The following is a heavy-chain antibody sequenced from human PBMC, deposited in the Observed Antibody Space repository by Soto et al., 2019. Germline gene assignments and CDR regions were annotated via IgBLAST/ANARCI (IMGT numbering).Heavy chain of an antibody. D-gene: IGHD4-17*01. J-gene: IGHJ5*02. CDR3: ARDHPMTPVTTMEFDL. V-gene: IGHV1-46*03. Sequence: SSVKGSCKASGYSFTSYYRHWVRQAPGQGLEWMGIINPSGGSTSYAQKFQGRVTMTRDTSTSTVYMELSSLRSEDTAVYYCARDHPMTPVTTMEFDLWRRGTLDTVSS. CDR1: GYSFTSYY. CDR2: INPSGGST.